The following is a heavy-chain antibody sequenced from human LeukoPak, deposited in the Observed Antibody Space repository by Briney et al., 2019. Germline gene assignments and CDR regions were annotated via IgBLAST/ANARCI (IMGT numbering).Heavy chain of an antibody. CDR2: ISHDRST. J-gene: IGHJ4*02. V-gene: IGHV4-38-2*01. Sequence: PSETLSLTCAVFDYSISNNYHWGWIRQPPGKGLEWIGSISHDRSTYYSPSLSGRITISIDRSKNQFSLKVTSVTAADTAVYYCARHKAVAGAGTDCWGQGTLVIVSS. CDR1: DYSISNNYH. CDR3: ARHKAVAGAGTDC. D-gene: IGHD6-13*01.